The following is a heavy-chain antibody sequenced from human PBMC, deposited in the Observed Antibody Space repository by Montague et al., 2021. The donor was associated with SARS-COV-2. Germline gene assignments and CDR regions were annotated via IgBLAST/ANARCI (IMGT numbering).Heavy chain of an antibody. V-gene: IGHV4-59*08. D-gene: IGHD3-9*01. CDR3: ARLPYILPGYAYFDF. CDR1: GDSISNYY. CDR2: IYYSGST. J-gene: IGHJ4*02. Sequence: SETLSLTCTVSGDSISNYYWSWIRQSPGKGLEWLGYIYYSGSTNXNPSLKSRVTISVDTSKNQFSLRLSSVTAADTAVYYCARLPYILPGYAYFDFWGQGSLVIVSS.